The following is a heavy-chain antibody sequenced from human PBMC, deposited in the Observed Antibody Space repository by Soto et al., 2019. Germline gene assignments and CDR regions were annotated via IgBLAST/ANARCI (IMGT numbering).Heavy chain of an antibody. J-gene: IGHJ5*02. Sequence: XGSLRLSFSAAGFTFSSYAMSWVRQAPGKGLEWVSAISGSGGSTYYADSVKGRFTISRDNSKNTLYLQMNSLRAEDTAVYYCAKGSYYTNWFDHWGQGTLVTVSS. CDR2: ISGSGGST. CDR3: AKGSYYTNWFDH. CDR1: GFTFSSYA. V-gene: IGHV3-23*01. D-gene: IGHD1-26*01.